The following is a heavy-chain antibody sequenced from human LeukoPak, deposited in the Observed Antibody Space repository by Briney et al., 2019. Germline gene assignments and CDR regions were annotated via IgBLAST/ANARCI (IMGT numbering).Heavy chain of an antibody. Sequence: SETLSLTCTVSGGSIGSNYWTWIRQPPGKGLEYIGYIYYTGGTNYNPSLKSRVTISVDTSKNQFSLKLSSVTAADTAVYYCARSGYSGYDPTTGLDYWGQGTLVTVSS. V-gene: IGHV4-59*08. CDR1: GGSIGSNY. CDR2: IYYTGGT. D-gene: IGHD5-12*01. CDR3: ARSGYSGYDPTTGLDY. J-gene: IGHJ4*02.